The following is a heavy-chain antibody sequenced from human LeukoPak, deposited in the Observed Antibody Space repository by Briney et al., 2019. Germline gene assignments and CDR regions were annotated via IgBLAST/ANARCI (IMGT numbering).Heavy chain of an antibody. J-gene: IGHJ6*03. CDR2: ISGSGGST. D-gene: IGHD4-11*01. CDR3: AKATTDLYYYYYYMDV. CDR1: GFTFSSYS. Sequence: PGGSLRLSCAASGFTFSSYSMNWVRQAPGKGLEWVSAISGSGGSTYYADSVKGRFTISRDNSKNTLYLQMNSLRAEDTAVYYCAKATTDLYYYYYYMDVWGKGTTVTVSS. V-gene: IGHV3-23*01.